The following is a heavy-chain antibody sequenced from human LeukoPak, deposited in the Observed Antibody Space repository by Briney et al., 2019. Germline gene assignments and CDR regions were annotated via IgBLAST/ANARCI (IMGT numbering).Heavy chain of an antibody. CDR1: GFTLSNHA. V-gene: IGHV3-23*01. Sequence: PGGSLRLSCAASGFTLSNHAMSWARQAPGKGLEWASAISSSGSNTYYADSVNGRFSISRDNSKNTLFLQMNSLRAEDTAIYYCAKDRATVVTRGFDYWGQGTLVTVSS. J-gene: IGHJ4*02. CDR2: ISSSGSNT. D-gene: IGHD4-23*01. CDR3: AKDRATVVTRGFDY.